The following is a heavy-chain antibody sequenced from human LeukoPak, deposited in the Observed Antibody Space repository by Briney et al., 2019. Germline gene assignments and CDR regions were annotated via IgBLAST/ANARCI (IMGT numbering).Heavy chain of an antibody. J-gene: IGHJ6*04. CDR2: IWYDGGNK. CDR1: GFTFSSYG. D-gene: IGHD2-8*01. Sequence: PGRSLRLSCAASGFTFSSYGMHWVRQAPGKGLEWVAVIWYDGGNKYYADSVKGRLTISRDNSKNTLYLQMNSLRAEDTAVYYCARYGVGMDVWGKGTTVTVSS. V-gene: IGHV3-33*01. CDR3: ARYGVGMDV.